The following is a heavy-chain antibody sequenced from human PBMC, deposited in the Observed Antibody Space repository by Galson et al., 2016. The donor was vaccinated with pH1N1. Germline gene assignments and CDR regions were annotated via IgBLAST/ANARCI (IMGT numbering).Heavy chain of an antibody. J-gene: IGHJ4*02. CDR1: GGSISSSNW. Sequence: TLSLTCAVSGGSISSSNWWSWVRQPPGKGLEWIGEIYHSGSTNYNPSLKSRVTISVDKSKNQFSLKLSSVTAADTAVYYCATSLEYDNNGYVDYWGQGTLVTVSS. CDR3: ATSLEYDNNGYVDY. D-gene: IGHD3-22*01. V-gene: IGHV4-4*02. CDR2: IYHSGST.